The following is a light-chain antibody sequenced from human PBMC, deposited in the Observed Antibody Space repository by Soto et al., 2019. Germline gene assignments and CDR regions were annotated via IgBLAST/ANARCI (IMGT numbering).Light chain of an antibody. V-gene: IGKV1-12*01. Sequence: DIQMTQSPSSVSASVGDRVTITCRASQGISGWLAWYQQKPGKAPQPLNYSASRLQSGVPSRFSGSGGGTDFSLTISSLQPEDFATYYFQQANSFPLTFGGGTKVESK. J-gene: IGKJ4*01. CDR1: QGISGW. CDR2: SAS. CDR3: QQANSFPLT.